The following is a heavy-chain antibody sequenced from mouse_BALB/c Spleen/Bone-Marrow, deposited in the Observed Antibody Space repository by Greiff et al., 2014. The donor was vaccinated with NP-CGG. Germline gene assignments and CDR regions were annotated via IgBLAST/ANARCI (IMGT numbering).Heavy chain of an antibody. V-gene: IGHV14-3*02. D-gene: IGHD1-2*01. Sequence: VQLKESGAELVKPGASVKLSCTASGFNIKDTYMHWVKQRPEQGLEWIGRIDPANGNTKYDPKFQGKATITADTSSNTAYLQLSSLTTEDTAVYYCAGYLCDYTATFDYWGQGTTLTVSS. CDR3: AGYLCDYTATFDY. J-gene: IGHJ2*01. CDR2: IDPANGNT. CDR1: GFNIKDTY.